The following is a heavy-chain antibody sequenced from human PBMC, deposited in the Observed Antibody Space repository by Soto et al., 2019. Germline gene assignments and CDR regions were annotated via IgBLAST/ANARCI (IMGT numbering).Heavy chain of an antibody. CDR2: FDPEDGET. D-gene: IGHD6-13*01. J-gene: IGHJ6*02. CDR3: ARDTSSSSGSPYYYYYGMDV. CDR1: GYTLTELS. V-gene: IGHV1-24*01. Sequence: SVKASCKVSGYTLTELSMHWVRQAPGKGLEWMGGFDPEDGETIYAQKLQGRVTMTEDTSTDTAYMELRSLRSDDTAVYYCARDTSSSSGSPYYYYYGMDVWGQGTTVTVSS.